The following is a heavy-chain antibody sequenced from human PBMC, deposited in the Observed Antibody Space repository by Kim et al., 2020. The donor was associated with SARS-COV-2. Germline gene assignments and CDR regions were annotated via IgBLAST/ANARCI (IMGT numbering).Heavy chain of an antibody. CDR3: AKDIRSMWFGEREYYYGMDV. Sequence: GGSLRLSCAASGFTFDDYTMHWVRQAPGKGLEWVSLISWDGGSTYYADSVKGRFTISRDNSKNSLYLQMNSLRTEDTALYYCAKDIRSMWFGEREYYYGMDVWGQGTTVTVSS. V-gene: IGHV3-43*01. CDR2: ISWDGGST. D-gene: IGHD3-10*01. J-gene: IGHJ6*02. CDR1: GFTFDDYT.